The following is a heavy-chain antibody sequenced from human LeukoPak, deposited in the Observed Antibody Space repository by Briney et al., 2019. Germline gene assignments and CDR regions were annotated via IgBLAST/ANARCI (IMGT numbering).Heavy chain of an antibody. CDR1: GGSLSPYW. D-gene: IGHD4-17*01. CDR2: IKYSGHT. V-gene: IGHV4-34*01. Sequence: SETLSLTCEVYGGSLSPYWWSWIRQPPGKGLEWIGEIKYSGHTNYNPSLESRVTISVDTSKKQFSLKLSSVTVADTALYFCARRGANDFGDSAGNFAYDFWGQGTMVTASS. CDR3: ARRGANDFGDSAGNFAYDF. J-gene: IGHJ3*01.